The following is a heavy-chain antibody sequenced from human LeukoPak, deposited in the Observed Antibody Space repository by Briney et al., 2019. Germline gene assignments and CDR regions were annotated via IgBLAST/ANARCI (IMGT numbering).Heavy chain of an antibody. J-gene: IGHJ4*02. CDR3: AKDTYYYDSSGLYYFDY. D-gene: IGHD3-22*01. CDR2: IWYDGSNK. CDR1: GFTFSSYG. Sequence: GGSLRLSCAASGFTFSSYGMHWVRQAPGKGLEWVAVIWYDGSNKYYADSVKGRFTISRDNSKNTLYLQMNSLRAEDTAVYYCAKDTYYYDSSGLYYFDYWGQGTLVTVSS. V-gene: IGHV3-30*02.